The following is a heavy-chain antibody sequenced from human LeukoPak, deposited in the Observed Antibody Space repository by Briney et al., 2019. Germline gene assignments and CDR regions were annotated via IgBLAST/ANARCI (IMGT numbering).Heavy chain of an antibody. CDR1: GFTFSSYW. V-gene: IGHV3-7*04. J-gene: IGHJ4*02. CDR2: IKQDGSEK. Sequence: PGGSLRLSCAASGFTFSSYWMSWVRQAPGKGLEWVANIKQDGSEKYYVDSVKGRFTISRDNAKNSLYLQMNSLRAEDTAVYYCARAPNSGYDLYFDYWGQGTLVTVSS. D-gene: IGHD5-12*01. CDR3: ARAPNSGYDLYFDY.